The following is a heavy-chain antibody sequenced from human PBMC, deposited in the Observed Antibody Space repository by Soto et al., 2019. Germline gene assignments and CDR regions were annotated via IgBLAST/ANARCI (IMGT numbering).Heavy chain of an antibody. V-gene: IGHV2-70*01. CDR2: IDWDDDK. Sequence: SGPTLVNPTHTLTLTCTFSGFSLSTSGMCVSWIRQPPGKALEWLALIDWDDDKYYSTSLKTRLTISKDTSKNQVVLTMTNMDPVDTATYYCARVTYYYDSSGYHPGGMDVWVQGTTVTVSS. J-gene: IGHJ6*02. CDR1: GFSLSTSGMC. CDR3: ARVTYYYDSSGYHPGGMDV. D-gene: IGHD3-22*01.